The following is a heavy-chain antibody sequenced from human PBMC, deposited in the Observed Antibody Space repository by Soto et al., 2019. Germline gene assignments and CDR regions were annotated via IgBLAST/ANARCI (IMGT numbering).Heavy chain of an antibody. D-gene: IGHD1-26*01. J-gene: IGHJ4*02. Sequence: QVQLQESGPGLVKPSETLPLTCTVSGGSISSYFWSWIRQPPGKGLEWIGYIYYSGTTNYNPSLKSRVTISVDTSRNQFSVKLNSMTAADTAVYYCARGRPWELYDYWGRGTLVTVSS. CDR2: IYYSGTT. V-gene: IGHV4-59*01. CDR3: ARGRPWELYDY. CDR1: GGSISSYF.